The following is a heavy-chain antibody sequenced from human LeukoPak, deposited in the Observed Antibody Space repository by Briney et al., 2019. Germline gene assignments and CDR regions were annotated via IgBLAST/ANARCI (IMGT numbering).Heavy chain of an antibody. J-gene: IGHJ4*02. CDR3: ARGGGWADGYSPIDF. CDR1: GYTFTDYY. V-gene: IGHV1-2*02. CDR2: INPNNGGR. D-gene: IGHD5-24*01. Sequence: GASVKVSCKASGYTFTDYYMHWVRQAPGQGLEWMGWINPNNGGRIYAQKFQGRVAMTRDTSISTAYMELSSLTSDDTALYYCARGGGWADGYSPIDFWGQGTLVSVSS.